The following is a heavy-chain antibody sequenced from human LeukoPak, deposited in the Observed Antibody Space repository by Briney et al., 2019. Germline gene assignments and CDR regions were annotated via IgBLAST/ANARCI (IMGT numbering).Heavy chain of an antibody. D-gene: IGHD6-13*01. V-gene: IGHV1-8*01. CDR1: GYTFTSYD. Sequence: ASVKVSCKSSGYTFTSYDSNWVRQATGQGLEWMGWMNPNSGNTGYAQKFQGRVTMTRNTSISTAYMELSSLRSEDTAVYYCARGQRFRGVAAAGGYRGQGTLVTVSS. CDR3: ARGQRFRGVAAAGGY. J-gene: IGHJ4*02. CDR2: MNPNSGNT.